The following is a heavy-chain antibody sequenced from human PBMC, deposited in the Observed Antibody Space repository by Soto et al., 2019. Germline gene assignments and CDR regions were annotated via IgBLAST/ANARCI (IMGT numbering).Heavy chain of an antibody. CDR1: GGSISSYY. J-gene: IGHJ2*01. Sequence: SETLSLTCTVSGGSISSYYWSWIRQPPGKGLEWIGYIYYSGSTNYNPSLKSRVTISVDTSKNQFSLKLSSVTAADTAVYYCARLVVAGTGWYFDLWGRGTLVTVSS. V-gene: IGHV4-59*08. D-gene: IGHD6-19*01. CDR2: IYYSGST. CDR3: ARLVVAGTGWYFDL.